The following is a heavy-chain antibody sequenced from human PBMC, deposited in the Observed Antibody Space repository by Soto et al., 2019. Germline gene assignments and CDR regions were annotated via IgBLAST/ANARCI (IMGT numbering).Heavy chain of an antibody. CDR2: VYRTGST. D-gene: IGHD5-12*01. J-gene: IGHJ4*02. Sequence: SETLSLTCAVSGGSISTSNWWSWVRQPPGKGLEWIGEVYRTGSTNYNPSLESRLTISVDKSKNQFSLKLTSVTAADTAVYYWARAGATIGAVPIFACGGQGTWVPVSP. CDR1: GGSISTSNW. CDR3: ARAGATIGAVPIFAC. V-gene: IGHV4-4*02.